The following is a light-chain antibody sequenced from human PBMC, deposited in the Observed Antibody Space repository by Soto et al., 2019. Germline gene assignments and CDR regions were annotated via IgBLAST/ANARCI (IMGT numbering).Light chain of an antibody. CDR1: QNIDRV. J-gene: IGKJ3*01. Sequence: DIQVTQSPSSLSASVGDRVTITCRASQNIDRVLHWYQQKPGKAPKLLIFAASSLQRGVAARVSGSGSGTDFTLTISSLQPHDCGTYYCQQRYRRGFTVGPGTKVHF. V-gene: IGKV1-39*01. CDR3: QQRYRRGFT. CDR2: AAS.